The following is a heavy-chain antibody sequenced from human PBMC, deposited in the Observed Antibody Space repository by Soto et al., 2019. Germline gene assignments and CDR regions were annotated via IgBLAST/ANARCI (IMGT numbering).Heavy chain of an antibody. Sequence: ASVKVSCKASDYIFTTHGISWVRQAPGQGLEWMGWVSPYSNITNYAQKFQGRVTMTTESSTSTVYMELRSLRSDDTAMYYCARNGERDLGLNYYFYYGMDVWGQGTSVTVSS. V-gene: IGHV1-18*01. CDR3: ARNGERDLGLNYYFYYGMDV. J-gene: IGHJ6*02. D-gene: IGHD3-10*01. CDR2: VSPYSNIT. CDR1: DYIFTTHG.